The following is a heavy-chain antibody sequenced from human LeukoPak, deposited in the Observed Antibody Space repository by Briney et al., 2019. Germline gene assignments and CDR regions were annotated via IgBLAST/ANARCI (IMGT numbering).Heavy chain of an antibody. Sequence: GGSLRLSCAASGFTFSGYAMSWVRQAPGKGLEWVSAISGSGGSTHYADSVKGRFTISRDNSKNTLYLQMNSLRAEDTAVYYCAKGRLIAARQGYYYMDVWGKGTTVTVSS. D-gene: IGHD6-6*01. V-gene: IGHV3-23*01. CDR1: GFTFSGYA. CDR3: AKGRLIAARQGYYYMDV. CDR2: ISGSGGST. J-gene: IGHJ6*03.